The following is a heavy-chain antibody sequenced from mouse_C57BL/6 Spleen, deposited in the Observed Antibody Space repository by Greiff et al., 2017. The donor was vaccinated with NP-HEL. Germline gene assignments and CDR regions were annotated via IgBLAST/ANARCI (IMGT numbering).Heavy chain of an antibody. D-gene: IGHD1-1*01. Sequence: EVMLVESGGGLVQPGGSMKLSCVASGFTFSNYWMNWVRQSPEKGLEWVAQIRLKSDNYATHYAESVKGRFTISRDDSKSSVYLQMNNLRAEDTGIYYCTAYYYAFAYWGQGTLVTVSA. CDR3: TAYYYAFAY. CDR1: GFTFSNYW. J-gene: IGHJ3*01. CDR2: IRLKSDNYAT. V-gene: IGHV6-3*01.